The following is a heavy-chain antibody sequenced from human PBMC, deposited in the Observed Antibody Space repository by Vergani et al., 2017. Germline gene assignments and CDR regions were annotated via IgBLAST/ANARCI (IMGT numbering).Heavy chain of an antibody. Sequence: EVQLVESGGGLVKPGGSLRLSCAASGFTFSNAWMSWVRQAPGKGLEWVGRIKSETDGGTTDYAAPVKGRFTISRDDSKSIAYLQMNSLKTEDTAVYYCTRVRWIQLLGDYWGQGTLVTVSS. CDR3: TRVRWIQLLGDY. J-gene: IGHJ4*02. V-gene: IGHV3-15*01. CDR1: GFTFSNAW. CDR2: IKSETDGGTT. D-gene: IGHD5-18*01.